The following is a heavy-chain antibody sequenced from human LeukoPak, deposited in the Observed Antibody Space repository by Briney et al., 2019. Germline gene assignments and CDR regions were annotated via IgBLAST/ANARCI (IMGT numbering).Heavy chain of an antibody. CDR2: IWYDGSNK. CDR3: TRRTDWYFDL. V-gene: IGHV3-33*01. D-gene: IGHD3/OR15-3a*01. J-gene: IGHJ2*01. CDR1: GFTFSSYG. Sequence: GGSLRLSCAASGFTFSSYGMHWVRQAPGKGLEWVAVIWYDGSNKYYADSVKGRFTISRDNAQKSLYLQMISLRVEDTAVYYCTRRTDWYFDLWGRGTLVTVSS.